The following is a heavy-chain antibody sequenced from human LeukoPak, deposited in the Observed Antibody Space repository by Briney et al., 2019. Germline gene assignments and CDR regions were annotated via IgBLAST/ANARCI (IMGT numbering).Heavy chain of an antibody. CDR2: INHSGST. Sequence: PSETLSLTCAVYGGSFSGYYWSWIRQPPGKGLEWIGEINHSGSTNYNPSLKSRVTISVDTSKNQFSLRLISVTAADTAVYYCARQLEIFDSWGQGNLVTVSS. CDR3: ARQLEIFDS. CDR1: GGSFSGYY. V-gene: IGHV4-34*01. D-gene: IGHD1-1*01. J-gene: IGHJ4*02.